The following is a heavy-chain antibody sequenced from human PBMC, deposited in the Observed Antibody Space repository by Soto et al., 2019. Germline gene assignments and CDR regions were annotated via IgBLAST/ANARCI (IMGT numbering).Heavy chain of an antibody. Sequence: PGGSLRLSCAASGFTFSSYGMHWVRQAPGKGLEWVAVIWYDGSNKYYADSVKGRFTISRDNSKNTLYLQMNSLRAEDTAVYYCASMGHCSSTSCYYYYYYTDVWGKGTTVTVSS. CDR3: ASMGHCSSTSCYYYYYYTDV. CDR2: IWYDGSNK. V-gene: IGHV3-33*01. CDR1: GFTFSSYG. J-gene: IGHJ6*03. D-gene: IGHD2-2*01.